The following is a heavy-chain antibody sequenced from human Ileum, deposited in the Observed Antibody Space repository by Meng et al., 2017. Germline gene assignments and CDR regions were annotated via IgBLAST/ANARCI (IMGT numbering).Heavy chain of an antibody. D-gene: IGHD6-6*01. J-gene: IGHJ4*02. CDR3: ARSSTSPASYFFDY. CDR1: GGSVSSGSYY. V-gene: IGHV4-61*01. Sequence: VPRQESGPRRVRPSGTLSLACTVSGGSVSSGSYYWSWIRQPPGKGLEWIGHIYYSGSTNYNPSLKSRVTISVDMSKNQFSLKLNSVTAADTAIYFCARSSTSPASYFFDYWGQGTLVTVSS. CDR2: IYYSGST.